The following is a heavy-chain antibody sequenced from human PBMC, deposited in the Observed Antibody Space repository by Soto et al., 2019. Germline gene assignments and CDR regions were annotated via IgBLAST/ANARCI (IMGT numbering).Heavy chain of an antibody. D-gene: IGHD3-10*01. V-gene: IGHV4-30-2*01. CDR1: GGSISSGDYS. CDR2: IYFGGST. J-gene: IGHJ4*02. CDR3: ARVSREFDTSGPADY. Sequence: SETLSLTCAVSGGSISSGDYSWNWIRQPPGKGLEWIGYIYFGGSTYYNPSLQSRVTMSVDRSRNQFSLKLNSVTAADTAVYYCARVSREFDTSGPADYWGQGTLVTVSS.